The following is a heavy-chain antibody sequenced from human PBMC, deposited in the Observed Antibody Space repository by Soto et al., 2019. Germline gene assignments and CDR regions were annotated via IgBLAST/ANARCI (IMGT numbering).Heavy chain of an antibody. J-gene: IGHJ4*02. CDR2: ISAYNGNT. CDR3: ARGGGHIVVVTAIEFDY. V-gene: IGHV1-18*01. D-gene: IGHD2-21*02. Sequence: GASVKVSCKASGYTFASYGISWVRQAPGQGLEWMGWISAYNGNTNYAQKLQGRVTMTTDTSTSTAYMELRSLRSEDTAVYYCARGGGHIVVVTAIEFDYWGQGTLVTVSS. CDR1: GYTFASYG.